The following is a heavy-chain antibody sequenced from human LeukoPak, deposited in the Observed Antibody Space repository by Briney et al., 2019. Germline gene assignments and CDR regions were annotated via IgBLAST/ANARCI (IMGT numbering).Heavy chain of an antibody. CDR3: ARATSGWTASPRFDC. CDR2: INPNSGGT. CDR1: GYTFTGYY. J-gene: IGHJ4*02. D-gene: IGHD6-19*01. V-gene: IGHV1-2*04. Sequence: ASVKVSCKASGYTFTGYYMHWVRQAPGQGLEWMGWINPNSGGTNCAQNFQGWVTMTRDTSISTAYIELSRLRSDDTAVYYCARATSGWTASPRFDCWGQGTLVTVSS.